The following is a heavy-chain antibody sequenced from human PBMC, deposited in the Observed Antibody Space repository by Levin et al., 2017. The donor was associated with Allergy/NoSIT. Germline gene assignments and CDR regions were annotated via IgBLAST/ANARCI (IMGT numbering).Heavy chain of an antibody. CDR1: GYTFTSYD. D-gene: IGHD6-13*01. CDR3: ARGRIAAAGIFY. J-gene: IGHJ4*02. Sequence: ASVKVSCKASGYTFTSYDINWVRQATGQGLEWMGWMNPNSGNTGYAQKFQGRVTMTRNTSISTAYMELSSLRSEDTAVYYCARGRIAAAGIFYWGQGTLVTVSS. V-gene: IGHV1-8*01. CDR2: MNPNSGNT.